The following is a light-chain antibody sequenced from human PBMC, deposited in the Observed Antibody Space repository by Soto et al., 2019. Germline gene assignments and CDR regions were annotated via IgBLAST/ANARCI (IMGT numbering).Light chain of an antibody. CDR3: CSYAGTYTFV. Sequence: QSVLTQPRPVSGSPGQSVTLSCAGTSSDVGGYNFVSWYQQHPGKAPRLMIYDVNKRPSGVPDRFSGSKSGNTASLTISGLQAEDEADYYCCSYAGTYTFVFGTGTKVTVL. CDR1: SSDVGGYNF. J-gene: IGLJ1*01. CDR2: DVN. V-gene: IGLV2-11*01.